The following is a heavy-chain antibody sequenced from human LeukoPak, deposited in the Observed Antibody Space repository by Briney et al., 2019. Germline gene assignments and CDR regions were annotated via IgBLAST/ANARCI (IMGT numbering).Heavy chain of an antibody. D-gene: IGHD3-22*01. Sequence: ASVKVSCKASGGTFSSYAISWVRQAPGQGLEWMGGIIPIFGTANYAQKFQGRVTITADESTSTAYMELSSLRSEDTAVYYCARDYYPTYYYDSSGYHDLYYFDYWGQGTLVTVSS. V-gene: IGHV1-69*13. CDR3: ARDYYPTYYYDSSGYHDLYYFDY. CDR1: GGTFSSYA. J-gene: IGHJ4*02. CDR2: IIPIFGTA.